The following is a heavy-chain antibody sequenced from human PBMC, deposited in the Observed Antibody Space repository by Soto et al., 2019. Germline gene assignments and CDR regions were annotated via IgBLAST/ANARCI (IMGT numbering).Heavy chain of an antibody. J-gene: IGHJ5*02. D-gene: IGHD5-18*01. CDR1: GGSFSGYY. V-gene: IGHV4-34*01. Sequence: PSETLSLTCAVYGGSFSGYYWSWIRQPPGKGLEWIGEINHSGSTNYNPSLKSRVTISVDTSKNQFSLKLSSVTAADTAVYYCARLRPWKYGFSNWFDPWGQGTLVTGSS. CDR2: INHSGST. CDR3: ARLRPWKYGFSNWFDP.